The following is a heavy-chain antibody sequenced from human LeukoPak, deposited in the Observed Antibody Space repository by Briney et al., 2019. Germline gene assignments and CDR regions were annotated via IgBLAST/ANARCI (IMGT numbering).Heavy chain of an antibody. D-gene: IGHD5-18*01. V-gene: IGHV3-48*01. J-gene: IGHJ4*02. Sequence: GGSLRLSCAASDSMSRRFKMNWVRQAPGKGLEWVSYISDDSSTIHYADSVKGRFTISRDNAENSLYLQMNSLKAEDTAVYYCARGGYNYGSVFDYWGQGTLVTVSS. CDR2: ISDDSSTI. CDR1: DSMSRRFK. CDR3: ARGGYNYGSVFDY.